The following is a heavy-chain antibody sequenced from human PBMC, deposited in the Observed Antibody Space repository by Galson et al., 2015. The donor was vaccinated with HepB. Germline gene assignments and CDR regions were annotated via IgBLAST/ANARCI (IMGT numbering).Heavy chain of an antibody. J-gene: IGHJ4*02. V-gene: IGHV3-30*04. D-gene: IGHD5-24*01. CDR1: GFTFSSCA. CDR3: AGSAWGYNRETEF. CDR2: TSYDGSNK. Sequence: SLRLSCAASGFTFSSCAMHWVRQAPGKGLEWVAGTSYDGSNKKYADPVKGRFTISRDNSKNTLFLEMNGLTDEDTAVYYCAGSAWGYNRETEFWGQGILVTVSS.